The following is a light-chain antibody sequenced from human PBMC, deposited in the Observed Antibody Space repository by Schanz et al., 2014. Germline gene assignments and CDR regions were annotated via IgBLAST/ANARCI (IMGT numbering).Light chain of an antibody. V-gene: IGKV1-5*01. Sequence: DIQLTQSHSTLSASVGDRVTITCRASQSINRWLAWYQQKPGKAPKVLISDASTLEGGAPSRFSGSGSGTEFTLTISSLQPDDFATYFCQQYSSYPYTFGQGTKLEIK. CDR2: DAS. J-gene: IGKJ2*01. CDR3: QQYSSYPYT. CDR1: QSINRW.